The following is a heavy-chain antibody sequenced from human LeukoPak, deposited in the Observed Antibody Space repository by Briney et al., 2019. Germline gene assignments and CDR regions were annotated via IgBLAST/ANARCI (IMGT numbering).Heavy chain of an antibody. V-gene: IGHV3-7*01. D-gene: IGHD3-3*01. Sequence: PGGSLRLSCAASGFTFSSYWMSWVRQAPGKGLEWVANIRQDGSEKYYVDSVKGRFTISRDNAKNSLYLQMNSLRAEDTAVYYCARDDYDFWSGYVAYYYYYMDVWGKGTTVTVSS. J-gene: IGHJ6*03. CDR2: IRQDGSEK. CDR3: ARDDYDFWSGYVAYYYYYMDV. CDR1: GFTFSSYW.